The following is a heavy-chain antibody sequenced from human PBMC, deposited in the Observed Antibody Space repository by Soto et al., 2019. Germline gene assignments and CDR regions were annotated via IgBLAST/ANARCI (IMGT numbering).Heavy chain of an antibody. CDR3: ARDRSGNDYYFDY. D-gene: IGHD5-12*01. Sequence: SVKVSCNASGGTFGSYAISWVRQAPGQGLEWMGGIIPIFGTANYAQKFQGRVTITADESTSTAYMELSSLRSEDTAVYYCARDRSGNDYYFDYWGQGTLVTVSS. V-gene: IGHV1-69*13. CDR1: GGTFGSYA. CDR2: IIPIFGTA. J-gene: IGHJ4*02.